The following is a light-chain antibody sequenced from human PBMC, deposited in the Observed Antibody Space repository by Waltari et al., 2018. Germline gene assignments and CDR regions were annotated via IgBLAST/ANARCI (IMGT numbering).Light chain of an antibody. CDR2: DAS. CDR3: QQYGVSTLT. Sequence: EIVLTQSPGTLSLSPGERATLSCRASQSVSSSYLAWYQQKPGQAPRLRIYDASSRATGIPDRFGGSGSGTDFTLTISRLEPEDFAVYYCQQYGVSTLTFGGGTKVEIK. V-gene: IGKV3-20*01. CDR1: QSVSSSY. J-gene: IGKJ4*01.